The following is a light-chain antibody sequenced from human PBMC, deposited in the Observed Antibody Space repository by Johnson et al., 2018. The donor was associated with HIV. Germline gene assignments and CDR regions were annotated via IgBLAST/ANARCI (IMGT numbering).Light chain of an antibody. CDR1: SSNIGNNY. CDR3: GTWDSSLSAGFYG. J-gene: IGLJ1*01. Sequence: QSVLTQPPSVSAAPGQKVTISCSGSSSNIGNNYVSWYQQLPGTAPKLLIYDNNKRPSGIPDRFSGSKSGTSATLGITGLQTGDEADYYCGTWDSSLSAGFYGIGTWTKVTVL. CDR2: DNN. V-gene: IGLV1-51*01.